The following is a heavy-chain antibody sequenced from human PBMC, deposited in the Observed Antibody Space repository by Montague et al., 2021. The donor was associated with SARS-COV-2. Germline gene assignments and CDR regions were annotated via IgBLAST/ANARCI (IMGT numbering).Heavy chain of an antibody. V-gene: IGHV3-30-3*01. D-gene: IGHD4-11*01. CDR2: ISYDGSNK. J-gene: IGHJ6*02. Sequence: SLRLSCAASGFTFSSYAMHWVCQAPGKGLEWVAVISYDGSNKYYADSVKGRFTISRDNSKNTLYLQMNSLRAEDTAVYYCARARFDSNPYYYYGMDVWGQGTTVTVSS. CDR1: GFTFSSYA. CDR3: ARARFDSNPYYYYGMDV.